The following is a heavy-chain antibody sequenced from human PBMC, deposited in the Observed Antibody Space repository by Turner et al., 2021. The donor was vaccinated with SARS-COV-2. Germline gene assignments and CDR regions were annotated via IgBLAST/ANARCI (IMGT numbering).Heavy chain of an antibody. Sequence: EVQLAESGGGLVQPGGSLRLSCAASGFTFNNHWMNWVRQAPGKGLEGVAIIKQDGRETLYVDSVKGRFTISRDNAKNSLYLQMNSLRAEDTAIYYCARGSGWVADYWGQGTLVTVSS. D-gene: IGHD6-19*01. J-gene: IGHJ4*02. V-gene: IGHV3-7*01. CDR2: IKQDGRET. CDR3: ARGSGWVADY. CDR1: GFTFNNHW.